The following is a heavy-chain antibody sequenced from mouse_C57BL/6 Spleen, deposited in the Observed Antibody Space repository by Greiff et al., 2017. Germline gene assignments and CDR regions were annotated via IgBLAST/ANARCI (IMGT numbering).Heavy chain of an antibody. D-gene: IGHD2-3*01. V-gene: IGHV1-63*01. CDR3: ARGAIYDGYSWFAY. CDR1: GYTFTNYW. J-gene: IGHJ3*01. Sequence: QVQLQQSGAELVRPGTSVKMSCKASGYTFTNYWIGWAKQRPGHGLEWIGDIYPGGGYTNYNEKFKGKATLTADKSSSTAYMQFSSLTSEDSAIYYCARGAIYDGYSWFAYWGQGTLVTVSA. CDR2: IYPGGGYT.